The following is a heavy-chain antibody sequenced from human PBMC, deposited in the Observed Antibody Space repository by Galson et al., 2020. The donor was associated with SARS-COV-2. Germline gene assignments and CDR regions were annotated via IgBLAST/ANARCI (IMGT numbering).Heavy chain of an antibody. D-gene: IGHD3-9*01. CDR2: TTHSGTTV. Sequence: GESLKISCVASGFKFSDYYMSWIRQAPGRGLEWVSYTTHSGTTVYYADSVKGRFAISRVNAKNSVFLQMNGLRVEDTAVYYCVRFSYNILTGLGSFDYWGQGTVVTVST. CDR3: VRFSYNILTGLGSFDY. CDR1: GFKFSDYY. V-gene: IGHV3-11*04. J-gene: IGHJ4*02.